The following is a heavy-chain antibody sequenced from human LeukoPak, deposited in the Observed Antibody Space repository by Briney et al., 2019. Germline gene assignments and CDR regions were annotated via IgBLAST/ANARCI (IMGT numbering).Heavy chain of an antibody. D-gene: IGHD3-9*01. V-gene: IGHV3-23*01. CDR1: GFTFSSYA. CDR2: ISGSGGST. CDR3: ARDHDWAFDL. J-gene: IGHJ4*02. Sequence: GGSLRLSCAASGFTFSSYAMSWVRQAPGKGLEWVSTISGSGGSTYYADSVKGRFTISRDNAKNSLYLQMTALRDEDTAIYYCARDHDWAFDLWGQGTLVTVSS.